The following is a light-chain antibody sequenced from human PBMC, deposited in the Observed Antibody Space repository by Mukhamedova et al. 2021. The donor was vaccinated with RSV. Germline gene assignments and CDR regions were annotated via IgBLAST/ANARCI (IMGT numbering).Light chain of an antibody. CDR3: HKYNSVPFT. J-gene: IGKJ3*01. V-gene: IGKV1-27*01. CDR2: AAS. Sequence: AWYQQKPGKVPNLLIYAASTLQSGVPSRFSGSGSGTDFTLTISSLQPEDVATYYCHKYNSVPFTFGPGTKVDIK.